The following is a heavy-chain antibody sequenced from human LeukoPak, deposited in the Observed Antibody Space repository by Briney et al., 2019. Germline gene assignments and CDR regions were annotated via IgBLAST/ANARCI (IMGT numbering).Heavy chain of an antibody. CDR3: ARGNKQGPTYIWGSYSYLFDY. D-gene: IGHD3-16*02. Sequence: ASVKVSCKASGYTFTSYDINWVRQATRQGLEWMGWVNPNSGNTRYAQKFQGRVTMTRNTSISTAYMELSSLRSEDTAVYYCARGNKQGPTYIWGSYSYLFDYWGQGTLVTVSS. CDR2: VNPNSGNT. V-gene: IGHV1-8*01. CDR1: GYTFTSYD. J-gene: IGHJ4*02.